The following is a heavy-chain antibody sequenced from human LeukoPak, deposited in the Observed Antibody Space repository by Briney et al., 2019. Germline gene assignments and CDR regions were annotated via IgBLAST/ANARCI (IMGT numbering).Heavy chain of an antibody. D-gene: IGHD3-10*01. CDR1: GYTFTGYY. Sequence: ASVKVSCKASGYTFTGYYTHWVRQAPGQGLEWMGWINPNSGGTNYAQKFQGRVTMTRDTSINTAYMELSRLRSDDTAVYYCARPRLDTSGGPYFDYWGQGTLVTVSS. CDR2: INPNSGGT. V-gene: IGHV1-2*02. CDR3: ARPRLDTSGGPYFDY. J-gene: IGHJ4*02.